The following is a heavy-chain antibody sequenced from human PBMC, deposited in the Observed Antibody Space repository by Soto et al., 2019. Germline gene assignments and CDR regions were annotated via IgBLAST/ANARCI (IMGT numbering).Heavy chain of an antibody. CDR3: AKRSRLTGSRSPLDY. D-gene: IGHD1-20*01. J-gene: IGHJ4*02. CDR2: IGGSGGSA. CDR1: GFTFSSYS. Sequence: PGGSLRLSCAASGFTFSSYSMTWVRQAPGKGLEWVAIIGGSGGSAFYADSVKDQFTISRDNSKNTLYLQMNNLRAEDTAVYFCAKRSRLTGSRSPLDYWGQGTLVTVSS. V-gene: IGHV3-23*01.